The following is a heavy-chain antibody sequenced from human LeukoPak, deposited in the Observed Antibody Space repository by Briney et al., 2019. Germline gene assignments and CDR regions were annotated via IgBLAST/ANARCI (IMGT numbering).Heavy chain of an antibody. V-gene: IGHV3-49*03. CDR2: IRSKAYGGTT. CDR3: QSVSSGWPYNWFDP. J-gene: IGHJ5*02. Sequence: PGGSLRLSCTASGFTFGDYAMSWFRQAPGKGLEWVGFIRSKAYGGTTEYAASVKGRFTISRDDSKSIAYLQMNSLKTEDTAVYYCQSVSSGWPYNWFDPWGQGTLVTVSS. CDR1: GFTFGDYA. D-gene: IGHD6-19*01.